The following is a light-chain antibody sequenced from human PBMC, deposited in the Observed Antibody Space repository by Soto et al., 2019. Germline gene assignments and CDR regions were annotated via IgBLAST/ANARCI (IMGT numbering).Light chain of an antibody. CDR2: AAS. V-gene: IGKV1-6*01. CDR3: LQDYNYPRT. Sequence: AIQMTQSPSSLSASVGDRVTITCRASQGIRNDLGWYQQKPGKAPKLLIYAASSLQSGVPSRFSGSGSGTDFTLTSSSMQPEDFATYYCLQDYNYPRTFGQGTKLAIK. CDR1: QGIRND. J-gene: IGKJ2*01.